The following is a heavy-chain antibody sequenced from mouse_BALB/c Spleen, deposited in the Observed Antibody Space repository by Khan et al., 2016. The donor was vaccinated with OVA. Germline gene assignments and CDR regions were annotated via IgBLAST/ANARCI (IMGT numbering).Heavy chain of an antibody. D-gene: IGHD2-14*01. V-gene: IGHV2-6-4*01. CDR3: ARAYYRDDGYYAMDY. CDR2: IWGGGGT. Sequence: QVRLQQSGPGLVAPSQSLSSTCTVSGFSLSRYNIHWVRQPPGKGLEWLGVIWGGGGTDYNSTLKSRLSISKDNSKSQVFLKMNSLQTDDTAMYYCARAYYRDDGYYAMDYWGQGTSVTVSS. CDR1: GFSLSRYN. J-gene: IGHJ4*01.